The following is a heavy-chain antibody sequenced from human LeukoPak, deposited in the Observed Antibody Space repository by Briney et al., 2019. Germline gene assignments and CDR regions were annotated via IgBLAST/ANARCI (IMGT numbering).Heavy chain of an antibody. D-gene: IGHD4-23*01. V-gene: IGHV5-51*01. Sequence: GESLKISCKGSGYSFTSYWIGWVRQMPGKGLEWMGIIYPGDSDTRYSPSFQGQGTISADKSISTAYLQWSSLKASDTAMYYCATLGYGGNSYLYGMDVWGQGTTVTVSS. CDR3: ATLGYGGNSYLYGMDV. CDR2: IYPGDSDT. CDR1: GYSFTSYW. J-gene: IGHJ6*02.